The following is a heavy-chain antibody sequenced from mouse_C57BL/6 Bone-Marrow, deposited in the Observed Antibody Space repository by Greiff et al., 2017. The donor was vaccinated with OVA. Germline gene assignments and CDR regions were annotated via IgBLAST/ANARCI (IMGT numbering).Heavy chain of an antibody. D-gene: IGHD1-3*01. CDR3: ARDNYDLAWFAY. Sequence: VQLVESGPELVKPGASVKISCKASGYAFSSSWMNWVKQRPGKGLEWIGRIYPGDGDTNYNGKFKGKATLTADKSSSTAYMQLSSLTSEDSAVYFCARDNYDLAWFAYWGQGTLVTVSA. V-gene: IGHV1-82*01. CDR2: IYPGDGDT. J-gene: IGHJ3*01. CDR1: GYAFSSSW.